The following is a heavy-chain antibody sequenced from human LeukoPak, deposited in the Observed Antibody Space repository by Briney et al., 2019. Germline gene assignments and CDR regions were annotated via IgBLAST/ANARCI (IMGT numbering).Heavy chain of an antibody. CDR2: IKQDGSEK. CDR1: GFTFSSYW. Sequence: GGSLRLSCAVSGFTFSSYWMTWVRQAPGKGLEWVANIKQDGSEKYYVDSVKGRFTISRDNSKNTLYLQMNSLRAEDTALYYCAKYRGVIHVDYWGQGTLVTVSS. J-gene: IGHJ4*02. D-gene: IGHD3-10*01. V-gene: IGHV3-7*03. CDR3: AKYRGVIHVDY.